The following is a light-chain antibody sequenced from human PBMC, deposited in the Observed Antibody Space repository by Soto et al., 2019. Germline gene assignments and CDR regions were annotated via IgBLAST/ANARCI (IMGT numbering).Light chain of an antibody. V-gene: IGLV2-14*03. CDR3: SSYTTSSTV. CDR1: SNDVGGYNY. J-gene: IGLJ2*01. CDR2: DVS. Sequence: QSVLTQPASVSGSPGQSITISCTGTSNDVGGYNYVSWYQQHPGKAPKLMIYDVSYRPSGVSNRFSGSKSGNTASLTISGLRPDDEAVYYCSSYTTSSTVFGGGTKLTVL.